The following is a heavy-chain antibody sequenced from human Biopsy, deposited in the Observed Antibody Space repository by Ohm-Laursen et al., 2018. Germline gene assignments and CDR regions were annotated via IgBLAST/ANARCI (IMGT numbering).Heavy chain of an antibody. D-gene: IGHD2-2*02. J-gene: IGHJ4*02. CDR1: GFTFSDYA. V-gene: IGHV3-23*01. CDR2: ISGSGGNT. Sequence: GSLRLSCAASGFTFSDYAMNWVRQAPGKGLELVSTISGSGGNTYYADSVRGRFTVSRDGSKSTLYLQMSSLSAEDTAFYYCVKGGYCTTSSCYMDLDYWGQGTLVTVSS. CDR3: VKGGYCTTSSCYMDLDY.